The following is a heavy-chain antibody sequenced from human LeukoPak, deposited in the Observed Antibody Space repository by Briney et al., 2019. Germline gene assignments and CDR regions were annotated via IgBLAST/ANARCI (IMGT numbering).Heavy chain of an antibody. Sequence: PGGSLRLSCAASGFTFSSYAMSWVRQAPGKGPEWVSSISGRDFSTYYADSVKGRFTFSRDNSKSTLYLQMNSLRADDTAVYYCAKNRYGSSSVTLDYWGQGTLVTVSS. J-gene: IGHJ4*02. V-gene: IGHV3-23*01. CDR3: AKNRYGSSSVTLDY. CDR1: GFTFSSYA. D-gene: IGHD6-6*01. CDR2: ISGRDFST.